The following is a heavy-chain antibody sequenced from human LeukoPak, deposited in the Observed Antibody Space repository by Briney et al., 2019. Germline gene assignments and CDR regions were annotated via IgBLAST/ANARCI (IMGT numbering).Heavy chain of an antibody. CDR3: ARYSSSSWSYWYFDL. J-gene: IGHJ2*01. CDR2: IYYSGST. V-gene: IGHV4-39*01. Sequence: PSETLSLTCTVSGDSISSSSDYWGWIRQPPGKGLEWIGSIYYSGSTYYNPSLKSRVTISVDTSKNQFSLKLSSVTAADTAVYYCARYSSSSWSYWYFDLWGRGTLVTVSS. D-gene: IGHD6-13*01. CDR1: GDSISSSSDY.